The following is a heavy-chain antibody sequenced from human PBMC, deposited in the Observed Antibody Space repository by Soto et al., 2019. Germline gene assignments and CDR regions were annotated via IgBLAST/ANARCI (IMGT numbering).Heavy chain of an antibody. CDR3: VRPILTTSWWNDFQH. D-gene: IGHD2-15*01. CDR1: GFTFGSYW. V-gene: IGHV3-7*01. CDR2: INQAGTEL. J-gene: IGHJ1*01. Sequence: GSLRLSCAASGFTFGSYWMTWVRQAPDMGLEWVASINQAGTELYYLDSVKGRFTISRDDAMSSVFLQMNSLTAEDTAVYYCVRPILTTSWWNDFQHWGQGTVVTVSS.